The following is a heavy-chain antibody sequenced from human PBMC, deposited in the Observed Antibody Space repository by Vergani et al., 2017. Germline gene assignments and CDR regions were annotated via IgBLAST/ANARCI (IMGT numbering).Heavy chain of an antibody. V-gene: IGHV3-74*01. CDR3: AKDGLAVAGTIDAFDI. CDR1: GFTFSSYW. D-gene: IGHD6-19*01. Sequence: EVQLVESGGGLVQPGGSLRLSCAASGFTFSSYWMHWVRQAPGKGLVWVSRINSDGSSTSYADSVKGRFTISRDNAKNTLYLQMNSLRAEDTAVYYCAKDGLAVAGTIDAFDIWGQGTMVTVSS. J-gene: IGHJ3*02. CDR2: INSDGSST.